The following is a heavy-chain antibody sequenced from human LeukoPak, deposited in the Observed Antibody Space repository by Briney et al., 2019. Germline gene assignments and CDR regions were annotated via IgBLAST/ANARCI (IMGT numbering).Heavy chain of an antibody. CDR3: AKVSLNMVNDAFDI. CDR1: GFTFSDYH. Sequence: GGSLRLSCAASGFTFSDYHMNWIRQAPGKGLEWVSHISSIGSTIYYADSVKGRFTISRDNSKNTLYLQMNSLRAEDTAMYYCAKVSLNMVNDAFDIWGQGTMVSVSS. D-gene: IGHD4/OR15-4a*01. J-gene: IGHJ3*02. CDR2: ISSIGSTI. V-gene: IGHV3-11*04.